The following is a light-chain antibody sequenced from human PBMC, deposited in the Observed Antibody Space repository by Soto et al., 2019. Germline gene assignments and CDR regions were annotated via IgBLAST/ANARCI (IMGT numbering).Light chain of an antibody. CDR2: GAS. V-gene: IGKV1-39*01. CDR1: QIIISY. Sequence: DIQMTQSPSSLSASVGDTVTITCRASQIIISYLNWYQQKPGKAPNLLIYGASSLQSGVPSRFSGSASGTDFTLTISSLQPEDFATYYCQQSYSNPRTFGQGTKVDIK. J-gene: IGKJ1*01. CDR3: QQSYSNPRT.